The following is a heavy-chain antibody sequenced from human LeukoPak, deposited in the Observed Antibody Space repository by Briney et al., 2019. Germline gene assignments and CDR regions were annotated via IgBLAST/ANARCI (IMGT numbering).Heavy chain of an antibody. V-gene: IGHV4-4*02. Sequence: SGTLSLTCAVSGGSVSSTNWWTWFRQPPGEGLEWIGEVHLDGRTNYNPSLTGRLTMSVDLSENHISLKLTSVTAADTAVYYCAREGGFYRPLDYSGQGTLVTVSS. J-gene: IGHJ4*02. D-gene: IGHD3-3*01. CDR2: VHLDGRT. CDR1: GGSVSSTNW. CDR3: AREGGFYRPLDY.